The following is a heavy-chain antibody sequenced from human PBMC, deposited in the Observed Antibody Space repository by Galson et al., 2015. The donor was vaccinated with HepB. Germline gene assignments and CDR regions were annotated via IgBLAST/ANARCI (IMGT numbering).Heavy chain of an antibody. CDR3: AKVAILGVTPHYFDY. Sequence: SLRLSCAASGFIFTRYAISWVRQAPGKGLEWVSSIGGSGGSTYYADSVKGRFTFSRDNSKNTVYLQVNSLRVEDTAVYYCAKVAILGVTPHYFDYWGQGTRVTVSS. V-gene: IGHV3-23*01. CDR1: GFIFTRYA. D-gene: IGHD2-21*02. CDR2: IGGSGGST. J-gene: IGHJ4*02.